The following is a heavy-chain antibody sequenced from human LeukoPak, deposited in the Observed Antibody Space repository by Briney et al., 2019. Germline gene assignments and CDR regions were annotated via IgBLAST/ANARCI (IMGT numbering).Heavy chain of an antibody. CDR3: SKERYDFWKCYFDL. V-gene: IGHV3-7*04. CDR1: GFTFSSYW. J-gene: IGHJ4*01. CDR2: IKQDGSEK. Sequence: GGSLRLSCAASGFTFSSYWMSWVRQAPGRGLEWVANIKQDGSEKYYVDSVKGRFTISRDNAKNSLYLQMNSLRAEDTAVYYWSKERYDFWKCYFDLLGQGTLGTGSS. D-gene: IGHD3-3*01.